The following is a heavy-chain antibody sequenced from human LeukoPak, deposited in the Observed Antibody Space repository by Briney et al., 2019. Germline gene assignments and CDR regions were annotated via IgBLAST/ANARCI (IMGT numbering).Heavy chain of an antibody. CDR1: GFTFDDYA. V-gene: IGHV3-9*01. CDR2: ISWNSGSI. CDR3: PNVPAHDV. D-gene: IGHD2-2*01. Sequence: PGGSLRLSCAASGFTFDDYAMHWLRQAPGKGLEGVSGISWNSGSIGYADPVNGRFTISSDNAKNSLYLQMNSPRAEDTAWYYCPNVPAHDVWGQGTMVSVFS. J-gene: IGHJ3*01.